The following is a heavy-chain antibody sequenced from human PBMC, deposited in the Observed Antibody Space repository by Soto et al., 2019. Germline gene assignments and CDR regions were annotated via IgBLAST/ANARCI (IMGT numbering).Heavy chain of an antibody. J-gene: IGHJ3*02. V-gene: IGHV3-48*01. CDR2: ISSSSSTI. Sequence: GGSLRLSCAASGFTFSSYSMNWVRQAPGKGLEWVSYISSSSSTIYYADSVKGRFTISRDNAKNSLYLQMNSLRAEDTAVYYSAKGNLIRTIFAYDIWGQGTMVTVSS. D-gene: IGHD1-7*01. CDR3: AKGNLIRTIFAYDI. CDR1: GFTFSSYS.